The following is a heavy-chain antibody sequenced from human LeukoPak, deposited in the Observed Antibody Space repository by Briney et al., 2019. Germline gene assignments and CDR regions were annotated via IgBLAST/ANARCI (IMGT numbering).Heavy chain of an antibody. Sequence: KSSETLSLTCTVSGGSISSYYWSWIRQHPGKGLEWIGYIYYSGSTYQNPSLKSRVTISVDTSKNQFSLKLSSVTAADTAVYYCARVNRLYGSGSYLGRNWFDPWGQGTLVTVSS. D-gene: IGHD3-10*01. CDR3: ARVNRLYGSGSYLGRNWFDP. CDR2: IYYSGST. CDR1: GGSISSYY. J-gene: IGHJ5*02. V-gene: IGHV4-59*06.